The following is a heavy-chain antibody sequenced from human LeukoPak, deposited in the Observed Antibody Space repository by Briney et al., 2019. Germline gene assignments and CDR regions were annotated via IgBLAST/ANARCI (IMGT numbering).Heavy chain of an antibody. CDR1: GFTFSRYW. V-gene: IGHV3-74*01. CDR3: ARAPSEIGGYYPEYFRH. Sequence: GGSLRLSCAASGFTFSRYWMHWVRQAPGKGLVWVSRIKSDGNTNYADSVKGRVTISSDNAKNTVSLQMNSLRAEDTGVYFCARAPSEIGGYYPEYFRHWGQGTLVTVSS. D-gene: IGHD3-22*01. CDR2: IKSDGNT. J-gene: IGHJ1*01.